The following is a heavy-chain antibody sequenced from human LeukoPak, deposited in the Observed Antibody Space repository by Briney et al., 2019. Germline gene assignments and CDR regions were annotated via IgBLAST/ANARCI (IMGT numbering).Heavy chain of an antibody. CDR2: ISAYNGNT. CDR3: ARLPSYGYQDY. Sequence: ASVKVSCKASGYTFTSYGISWVRPAPGQGLEWMGWISAYNGNTNYAQNLQGRVTMTTDTSTSTAYMELRSLRSDDTAVYYCARLPSYGYQDYWGQGTLVTVSS. J-gene: IGHJ4*02. CDR1: GYTFTSYG. V-gene: IGHV1-18*01. D-gene: IGHD5-18*01.